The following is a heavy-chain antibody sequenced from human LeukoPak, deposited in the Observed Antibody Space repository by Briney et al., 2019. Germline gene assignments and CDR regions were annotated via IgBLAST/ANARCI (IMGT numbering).Heavy chain of an antibody. J-gene: IGHJ3*02. V-gene: IGHV3-7*01. Sequence: QPGGSLRLSCAASGFTFSSYWMSWVRQAPGKGLEWVANIKQDGSEKYYVDSVKGRFNISRDKAKNSLYLLMNSLRAEDTAVYYCARDPHGAFDIWGQGTMVTVSS. CDR3: ARDPHGAFDI. CDR1: GFTFSSYW. CDR2: IKQDGSEK.